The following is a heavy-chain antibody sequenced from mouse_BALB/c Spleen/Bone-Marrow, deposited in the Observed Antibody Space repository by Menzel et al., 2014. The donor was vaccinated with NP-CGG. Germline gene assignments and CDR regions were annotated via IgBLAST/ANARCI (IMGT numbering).Heavy chain of an antibody. V-gene: IGHV5-17*02. CDR2: ISNGSSTI. CDR3: ARKGAMITHYYAMDY. D-gene: IGHD2-4*01. CDR1: GFTFSSFG. Sequence: EVQRVESGGGLVQPGGSRKLSCAASGFTFSSFGMHWVRQAPEKGLEWVAYISNGSSTIYYADTVKGRFTISRDNPKNTLFLQMTSLRSEDTAMYYCARKGAMITHYYAMDYGGQGTSVTVSS. J-gene: IGHJ4*01.